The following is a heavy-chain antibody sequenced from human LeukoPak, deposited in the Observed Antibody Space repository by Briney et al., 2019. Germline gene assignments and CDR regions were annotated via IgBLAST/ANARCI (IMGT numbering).Heavy chain of an antibody. CDR1: GFTFSSFA. Sequence: GGSLRLSCAASGFTFSSFAMSWIRQAPGKGLEWVSSVSTSGVGTYYADSVKGRFTISRDNSKNTLYLQMNSLRAEDTAVYYCAKGRGWEASYYYYYMDVWGKGTTVTISS. CDR2: VSTSGVGT. V-gene: IGHV3-23*01. D-gene: IGHD1-26*01. CDR3: AKGRGWEASYYYYYMDV. J-gene: IGHJ6*03.